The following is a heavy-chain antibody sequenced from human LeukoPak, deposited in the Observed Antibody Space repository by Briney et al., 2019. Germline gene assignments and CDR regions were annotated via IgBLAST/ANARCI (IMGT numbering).Heavy chain of an antibody. CDR1: GFTVSSNY. D-gene: IGHD4-17*01. J-gene: IGHJ3*02. CDR3: ARDRTVTTREGAFDI. CDR2: IYSGGST. V-gene: IGHV3-66*01. Sequence: GGSLRLSCAASGFTVSSNYMSWVRQAPGKGLEWVSVIYSGGSTYYADSVKGRFTISRDNAKNSLYLQMNSLRAEDTAVYYCARDRTVTTREGAFDIWGQGIMVTVSS.